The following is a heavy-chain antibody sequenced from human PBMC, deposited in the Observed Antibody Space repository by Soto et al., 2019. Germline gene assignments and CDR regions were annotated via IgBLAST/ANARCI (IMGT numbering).Heavy chain of an antibody. Sequence: GASLKVSCKASGYTFTSYDINWVRQATGQGLEWMGWMNPNSGATGLAQKFQGRVFMTSDTSISTAYLELNSLRSDDTAVYYCARDRYDSSNYYSYWGQGSLVTVSS. CDR3: ARDRYDSSNYYSY. D-gene: IGHD3-22*01. V-gene: IGHV1-8*01. CDR1: GYTFTSYD. CDR2: MNPNSGAT. J-gene: IGHJ4*02.